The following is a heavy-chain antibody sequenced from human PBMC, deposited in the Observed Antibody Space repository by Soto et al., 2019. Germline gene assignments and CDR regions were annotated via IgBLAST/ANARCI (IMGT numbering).Heavy chain of an antibody. CDR1: GGSIITYY. V-gene: IGHV4-59*08. CDR3: ARGGWRHIDY. J-gene: IGHJ4*02. Sequence: SETLSLTCTFSGGSIITYYWIWIRQPPGKGLEWIGYIYYSGSTNYNPSLKSRVTISVDTSKNQFSLKLSSVTAADTAVYYCARGGWRHIDYWGQGTLVTVSS. CDR2: IYYSGST. D-gene: IGHD3-3*01.